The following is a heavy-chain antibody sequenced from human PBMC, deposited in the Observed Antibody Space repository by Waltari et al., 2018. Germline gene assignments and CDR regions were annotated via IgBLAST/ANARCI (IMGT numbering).Heavy chain of an antibody. CDR1: GFNFNAYD. Sequence: VQPGRSLRLSCVASGFNFNAYDVHWVRQAPGKGLEWVAVISIGGTIQYYTDSVKGRFTISRDNSKNTLYLQLNSLRAEDTAVYYCARDLTTGAPDFFDYWGQGTLVTVSS. J-gene: IGHJ4*02. CDR2: ISIGGTIQ. D-gene: IGHD4-17*01. V-gene: IGHV3-30*10. CDR3: ARDLTTGAPDFFDY.